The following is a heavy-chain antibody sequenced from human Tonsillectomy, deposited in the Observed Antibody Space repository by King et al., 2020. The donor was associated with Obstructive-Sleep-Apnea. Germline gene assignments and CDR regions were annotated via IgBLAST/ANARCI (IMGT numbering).Heavy chain of an antibody. CDR2: IYYSGST. J-gene: IGHJ4*02. D-gene: IGHD6-13*01. CDR1: GGSISSSSYY. CDR3: ARDLHPFSAADY. V-gene: IGHV4-39*07. Sequence: QLQESGPGLVKPSETLSLTCTVSGGSISSSSYYWGWIRQPPGKGLEWIGSIYYSGSTYYNPSLKSRVTISVDTSKNQFSLKLSSVTAADTAVYYCARDLHPFSAADYWGQGTLVTVSS.